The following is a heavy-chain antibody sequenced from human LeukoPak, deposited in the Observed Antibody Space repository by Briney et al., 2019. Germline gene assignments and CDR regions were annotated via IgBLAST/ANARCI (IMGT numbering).Heavy chain of an antibody. CDR3: ARSTMGARRTNDF. J-gene: IGHJ4*02. CDR2: MNPDSGNT. Sequence: GASVKVSCKASGHSFLNYDINWVRQATGQGLEWMGWMNPDSGNTGYAQKFQGRVTMTRDTSIITAYMELSSLNSDGTAMYYCARSTMGARRTNDFWGQGTLVTVSS. CDR1: GHSFLNYD. D-gene: IGHD1-26*01. V-gene: IGHV1-8*01.